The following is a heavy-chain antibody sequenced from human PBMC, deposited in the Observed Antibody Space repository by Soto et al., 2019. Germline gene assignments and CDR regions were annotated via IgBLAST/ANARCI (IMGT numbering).Heavy chain of an antibody. CDR2: IYSSENN. J-gene: IGHJ6*02. D-gene: IGHD2-15*01. Sequence: SETLSLNCTVSGGSVSSNSYSWGWIRQSPGEGLEWIGTIYSSENNHYNPSLLSRVTISVDTSMNEFSLRLSSVTAADTAAFYCSILYVYCFGTSCHGYYGMDVWGQGTTVTVSS. CDR3: SILYVYCFGTSCHGYYGMDV. V-gene: IGHV4-39*01. CDR1: GGSVSSNSYS.